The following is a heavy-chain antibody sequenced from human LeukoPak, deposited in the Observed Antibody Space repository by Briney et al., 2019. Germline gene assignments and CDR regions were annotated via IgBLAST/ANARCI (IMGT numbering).Heavy chain of an antibody. CDR1: GFTFSSYE. J-gene: IGHJ6*04. V-gene: IGHV3-48*03. CDR2: ISGSGSTI. CDR3: AELGITMIGGV. D-gene: IGHD3-10*02. Sequence: PGGSLRLSCAASGFTFSSYEMNWVREAPGKGLEWISYISGSGSTIYYADSVKGRFTISRDNAKNSLYLQMNSLRAEDTAVYYCAELGITMIGGVWGKGTTVTISS.